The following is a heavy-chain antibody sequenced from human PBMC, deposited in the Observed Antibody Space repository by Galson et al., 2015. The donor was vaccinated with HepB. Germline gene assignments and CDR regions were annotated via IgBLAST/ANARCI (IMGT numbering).Heavy chain of an antibody. CDR2: INGDGSST. Sequence: SLRLSCAASGFTFSTSWVHWVRQAPGKGLVWVSRINGDGSSTSYADSVQGRFTISRDNAKNTPYLQMNSLRVEDTAVYYCARGGPLGTYYFDYWVQGILVTVAS. V-gene: IGHV3-74*01. CDR1: GFTFSTSW. D-gene: IGHD3/OR15-3a*01. CDR3: ARGGPLGTYYFDY. J-gene: IGHJ4*02.